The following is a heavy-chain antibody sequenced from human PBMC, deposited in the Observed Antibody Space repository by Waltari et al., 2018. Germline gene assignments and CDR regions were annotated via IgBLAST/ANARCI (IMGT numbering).Heavy chain of an antibody. V-gene: IGHV3-30*02. Sequence: QVQLVESGGGVVQPGGSLRLSCAASGFTFSSYGMHWVRQAPGKGLEWVAFIRYDGSNKYYADSVKGRFTISRANSKNTLYLQMNSLRAEDTAVYYCAKNSAYYYDSSGYYFDYWGQGTLVTVSS. CDR2: IRYDGSNK. CDR3: AKNSAYYYDSSGYYFDY. D-gene: IGHD3-22*01. CDR1: GFTFSSYG. J-gene: IGHJ4*02.